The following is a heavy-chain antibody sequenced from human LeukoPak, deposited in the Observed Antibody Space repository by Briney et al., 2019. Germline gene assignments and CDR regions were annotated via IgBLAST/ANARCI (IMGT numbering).Heavy chain of an antibody. J-gene: IGHJ4*02. D-gene: IGHD4-23*01. CDR3: ARGPLTDYGGNSGSDY. V-gene: IGHV4-39*01. CDR1: GGSISSSSYY. Sequence: SETLSLTCTVSGGSISSSSYYWGWIRQPPGKGLEWIGSIYYSGSTYYNPSLKSRVTISVDTSKDQFSLKLSSVTAADTAVYYCARGPLTDYGGNSGSDYWGQGTLVTVSS. CDR2: IYYSGST.